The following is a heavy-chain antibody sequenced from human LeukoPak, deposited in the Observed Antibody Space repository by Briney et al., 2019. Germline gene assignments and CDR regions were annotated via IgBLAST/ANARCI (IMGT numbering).Heavy chain of an antibody. J-gene: IGHJ4*02. CDR2: ISYDGSNK. CDR3: AKDGWSDSSSWAAFDY. CDR1: GFTFSSYA. V-gene: IGHV3-30-3*01. Sequence: PGRSLRLSCAASGFTFSSYAMHWVRQAPGKGLEWVAVISYDGSNKYYADSVKGRFTISRDNSKNTLYLQMNSLRAEDTAVYYCAKDGWSDSSSWAAFDYWGQGTLVTVSS. D-gene: IGHD6-13*01.